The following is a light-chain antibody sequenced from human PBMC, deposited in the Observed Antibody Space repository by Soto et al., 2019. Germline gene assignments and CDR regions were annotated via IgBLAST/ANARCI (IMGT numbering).Light chain of an antibody. J-gene: IGKJ1*01. Sequence: DIQMTQSPSTLSASVGDRVTITCRASQSISSWLAWYQQKPGQAPKLLIYKASSLESGVPSRFSGSGSGTEFTLTISSLQPDDLATYYCQQYKNYPWTFGQGTKVEIK. CDR3: QQYKNYPWT. CDR1: QSISSW. V-gene: IGKV1-5*03. CDR2: KAS.